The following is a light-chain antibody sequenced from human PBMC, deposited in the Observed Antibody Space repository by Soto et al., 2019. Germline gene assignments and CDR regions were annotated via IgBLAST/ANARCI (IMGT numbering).Light chain of an antibody. CDR1: SSDVGGYNY. Sequence: QSALTQPASVSGSPGQSITISCTGTSSDVGGYNYVPWYQQHPGKAPKLMIYDVTYRPSGVSNRFSGSKSGDTASLTISGLQADDEADYYCSSYSSSSTVLFGGGTKLTVL. CDR2: DVT. J-gene: IGLJ2*01. V-gene: IGLV2-14*03. CDR3: SSYSSSSTVL.